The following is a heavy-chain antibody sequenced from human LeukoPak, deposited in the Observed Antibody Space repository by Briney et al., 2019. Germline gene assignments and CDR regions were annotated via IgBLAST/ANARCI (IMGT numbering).Heavy chain of an antibody. CDR2: IRYDGSNK. Sequence: PGGSLRLSCAASGFTFSSYGMHWVRQAPGKGLEWVAFIRYDGSNKYYADSVKGRFTISRDNSKNTLYLQMNSLRAEDTSVYYCATWAGAAADFSGPFDDWGQGTLVTVSS. J-gene: IGHJ5*02. CDR3: ATWAGAAADFSGPFDD. CDR1: GFTFSSYG. V-gene: IGHV3-30*02. D-gene: IGHD6-13*01.